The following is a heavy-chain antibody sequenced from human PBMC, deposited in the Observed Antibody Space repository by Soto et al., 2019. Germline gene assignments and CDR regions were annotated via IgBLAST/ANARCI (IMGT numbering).Heavy chain of an antibody. Sequence: SETLSLTCTVSGGSISSYYWSWIRQPAGKGLEWIGRIYTSGSTNYNPSLKSRVTMSVDTSNNQFSLKLSSVTAADTAVYYCARDGDPAAADLYYYYYGMDVWGQGTTVTVSS. D-gene: IGHD6-13*01. V-gene: IGHV4-4*07. CDR1: GGSISSYY. CDR3: ARDGDPAAADLYYYYYGMDV. J-gene: IGHJ6*02. CDR2: IYTSGST.